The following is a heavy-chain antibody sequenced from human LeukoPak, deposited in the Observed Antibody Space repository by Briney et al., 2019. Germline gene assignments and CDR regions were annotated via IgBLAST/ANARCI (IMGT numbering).Heavy chain of an antibody. V-gene: IGHV3-23*01. CDR3: AQSGGTDV. CDR1: GFTFTSYS. CDR2: ISGGGGST. Sequence: PGGSLRLSCAASGFTFTSYSMNWVRQAPGKGLEWVSTISGGGGSTYYADSVKGRFTISRDNSKNTLYLQMNSLRAEDTAVYYCAQSGGTDVWGQGTTVTVSS. J-gene: IGHJ6*02.